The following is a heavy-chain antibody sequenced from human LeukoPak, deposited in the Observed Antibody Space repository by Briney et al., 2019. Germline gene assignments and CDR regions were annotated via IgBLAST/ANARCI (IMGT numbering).Heavy chain of an antibody. CDR3: ASLATVTRGAYYFDY. Sequence: ASVKVSCKASGGTFSSYAISWVRQAPGQGLEWMGRIIPIFGTANYAQKFQGRVTITTDESTSTAYMELSSLRSEDTAVCYCASLATVTRGAYYFDYWGQGTLVTVSS. V-gene: IGHV1-69*05. CDR2: IIPIFGTA. D-gene: IGHD4-17*01. CDR1: GGTFSSYA. J-gene: IGHJ4*02.